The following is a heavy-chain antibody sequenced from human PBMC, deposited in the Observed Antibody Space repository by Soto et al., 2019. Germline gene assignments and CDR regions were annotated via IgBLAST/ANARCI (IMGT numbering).Heavy chain of an antibody. Sequence: QVQLQESGPGLVKPSETLSLTCTVSGGSVSSGDYYWSWIRQPPGKGLEWIGNIYYLGNTNYNTSLKSRVTVSLDTSKNLFSLRLTSVTAADTAVYYCARIPVDTAMIYWLDPWGQGTLVTVSS. CDR3: ARIPVDTAMIYWLDP. CDR1: GGSVSSGDYY. CDR2: IYYLGNT. D-gene: IGHD5-18*01. J-gene: IGHJ5*02. V-gene: IGHV4-61*08.